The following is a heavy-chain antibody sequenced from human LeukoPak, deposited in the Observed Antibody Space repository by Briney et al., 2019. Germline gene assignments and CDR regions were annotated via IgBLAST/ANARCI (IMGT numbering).Heavy chain of an antibody. J-gene: IGHJ5*02. D-gene: IGHD2-15*01. CDR3: ARAVVVVAATNWFDP. CDR2: IYNSGST. CDR1: GGSISSGDYY. Sequence: SETLSLTCTVSGGSISSGDYYWSWIRQPPGKGLEWIGSIYNSGSTYYNPSLKSRVTISVDTSKNQFSLKLSSVTAADTAVYYCARAVVVVAATNWFDPWGQGTLVTVSS. V-gene: IGHV4-30-4*01.